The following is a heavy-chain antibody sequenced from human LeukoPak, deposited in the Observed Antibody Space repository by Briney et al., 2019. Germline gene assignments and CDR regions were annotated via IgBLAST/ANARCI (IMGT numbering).Heavy chain of an antibody. Sequence: ASVKVSCKASGYTFTSYGFTWVRQAPGQGLEWMGWISAYNGDTNYPQKLQGRVAMTTDTSTSTAYMELRSLRSDDTAVYYCARAINYCTSSSCPLWYWGQGTLVTVSS. V-gene: IGHV1-18*01. CDR2: ISAYNGDT. D-gene: IGHD2-2*01. CDR3: ARAINYCTSSSCPLWY. CDR1: GYTFTSYG. J-gene: IGHJ4*02.